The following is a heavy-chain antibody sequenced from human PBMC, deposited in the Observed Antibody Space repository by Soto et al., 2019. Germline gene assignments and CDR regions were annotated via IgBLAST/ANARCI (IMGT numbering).Heavy chain of an antibody. Sequence: SETLSLTCTVSGGSIISGYWSWIRQPPGKGLEWIGYISHSGNTNYNPSVKSRVTLSVDTPKNQFSLRLSSVTTADTAVYYCAGLRGYAGSPIDYWGQGTLVTVPS. D-gene: IGHD2-15*01. CDR3: AGLRGYAGSPIDY. CDR2: ISHSGNT. J-gene: IGHJ4*02. CDR1: GGSIISGY. V-gene: IGHV4-59*01.